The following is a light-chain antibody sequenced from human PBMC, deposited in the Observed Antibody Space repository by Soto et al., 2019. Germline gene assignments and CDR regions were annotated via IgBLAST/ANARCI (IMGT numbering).Light chain of an antibody. CDR3: AAWDDSLNAVL. Sequence: QSVLTQPPSASGTPGQRVSISCSGSSSNIGSNAVNWYQHLPGAAPKLLIYNNNQRPSGVPDRFSGSRSGTSASLAIGGLQSEDEADYYCAAWDDSLNAVLFGGGTKLTVL. CDR2: NNN. V-gene: IGLV1-44*01. CDR1: SSNIGSNA. J-gene: IGLJ3*02.